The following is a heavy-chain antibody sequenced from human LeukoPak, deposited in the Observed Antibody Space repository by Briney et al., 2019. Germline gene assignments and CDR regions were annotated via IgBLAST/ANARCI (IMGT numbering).Heavy chain of an antibody. J-gene: IGHJ4*02. D-gene: IGHD3-22*01. CDR3: AKGGGGPYYYDSSGFDY. Sequence: PGGSLRLSCAASGFTFSSYSMNWVRQAPGKGLEWVSSISSSSSYIYYADSVKGRFTISRDNSKNTLYLQMNSLRAEDTAVYYCAKGGGGPYYYDSSGFDYWGQGTLVTVSS. CDR1: GFTFSSYS. CDR2: ISSSSSYI. V-gene: IGHV3-21*01.